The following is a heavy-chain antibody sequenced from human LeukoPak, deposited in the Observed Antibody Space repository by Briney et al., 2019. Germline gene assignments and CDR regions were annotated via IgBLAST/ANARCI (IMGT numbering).Heavy chain of an antibody. J-gene: IGHJ4*02. Sequence: VASVKVSCTASGYTSTGYYMHWVRQAPGQGLEWMGWINPNSGGTNYAQKFQGRVTMTRDTSISTAYMELSRLRSDDTAVYYCARGSSVATILPFDYWGQGTLVTVSS. V-gene: IGHV1-2*02. CDR2: INPNSGGT. D-gene: IGHD5-12*01. CDR3: ARGSSVATILPFDY. CDR1: GYTSTGYY.